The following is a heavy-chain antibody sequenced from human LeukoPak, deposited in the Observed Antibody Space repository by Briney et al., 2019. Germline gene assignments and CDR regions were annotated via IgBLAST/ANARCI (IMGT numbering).Heavy chain of an antibody. D-gene: IGHD3-10*01. J-gene: IGHJ5*02. CDR1: GGSIHSH. Sequence: PSETLSLTCTVSGGSIHSHWSWIRQPAGKGLEWIGRISGSGTITYNPALQSRPTISIDTSKNQFSLKLMSVTAADTAVYYCARDSGTTGEVKFDPWGQGTLVTVSS. CDR3: ARDSGTTGEVKFDP. V-gene: IGHV4-4*07. CDR2: ISGSGTI.